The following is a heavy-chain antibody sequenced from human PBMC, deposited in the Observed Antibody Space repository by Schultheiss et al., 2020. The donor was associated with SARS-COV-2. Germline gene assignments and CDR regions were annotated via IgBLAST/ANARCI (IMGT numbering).Heavy chain of an antibody. V-gene: IGHV3-30*04. Sequence: GSLRLSCAASGFTFSSYAMHWVRQAPGKGLEWVAVISYDGSNKYYADSVKGRFTISRDNSKNTLYLQMNSLRAEDTAVYYCAREGSGYYYDSSGYYTSFDYWGQGTLVTVSS. J-gene: IGHJ4*02. CDR1: GFTFSSYA. CDR3: AREGSGYYYDSSGYYTSFDY. D-gene: IGHD3-22*01. CDR2: ISYDGSNK.